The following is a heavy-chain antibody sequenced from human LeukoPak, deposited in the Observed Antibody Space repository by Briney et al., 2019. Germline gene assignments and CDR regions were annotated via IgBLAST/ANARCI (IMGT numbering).Heavy chain of an antibody. J-gene: IGHJ5*01. CDR3: ARDLGTSGWYTFDF. D-gene: IGHD6-19*01. Sequence: SQTLSLTSAISGDSVSSKNGAWNWIRQSPSRGLEWLGRTYYRSKWYDEYADSVKGRVTISPDTSKNQFSIHVYSVTPEDTAVYYCARDLGTSGWYTFDFWGQGTLVTVSS. CDR1: GDSVSSKNGA. CDR2: TYYRSKWYD. V-gene: IGHV6-1*01.